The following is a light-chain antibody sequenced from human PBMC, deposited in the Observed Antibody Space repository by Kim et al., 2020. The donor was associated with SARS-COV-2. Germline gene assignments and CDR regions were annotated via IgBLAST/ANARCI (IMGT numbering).Light chain of an antibody. CDR1: QSITTY. CDR2: AAS. J-gene: IGKJ5*01. CDR3: QQSSSIPFT. Sequence: ASVGDRVTITCRASQSITTYLNWYQQKPGIAPNLLIYAASSLQSGVPTRFSGSGSGTDFTLTISSLHPEDFATYFCQQSSSIPFTFGQGTRLEIK. V-gene: IGKV1-39*01.